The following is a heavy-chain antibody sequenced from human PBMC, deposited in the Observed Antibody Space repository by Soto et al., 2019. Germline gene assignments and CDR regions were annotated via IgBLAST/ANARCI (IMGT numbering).Heavy chain of an antibody. D-gene: IGHD5-18*01. CDR1: GYTFTSYY. Sequence: GASVKVSCKASGYTFTSYYMHWVRQAPGQGLEWMGIINPSGSTSYAQKFQGRVTITRDTSASTAYMELSSLRSEDTAVYYCARGLNGYLHYFDYWGQGTPVTVSS. V-gene: IGHV1-46*01. CDR3: ARGLNGYLHYFDY. CDR2: INPSGST. J-gene: IGHJ4*02.